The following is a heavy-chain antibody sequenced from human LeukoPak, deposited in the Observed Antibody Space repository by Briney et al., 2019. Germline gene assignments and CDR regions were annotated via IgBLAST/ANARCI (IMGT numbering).Heavy chain of an antibody. J-gene: IGHJ3*02. CDR2: INPNSGGT. CDR3: ARSFTYSSSWYRYDAFDI. CDR1: GYTFTGYY. V-gene: IGHV1-2*06. Sequence: ASVKLSCKASGYTFTGYYMHWVRHAPGQGLEWMGRINPNSGGTNYAQKFQGRVTMTRDTSISTAYMELSRLRSDDTAVYYCARSFTYSSSWYRYDAFDIWGQGTMVTVSS. D-gene: IGHD6-13*01.